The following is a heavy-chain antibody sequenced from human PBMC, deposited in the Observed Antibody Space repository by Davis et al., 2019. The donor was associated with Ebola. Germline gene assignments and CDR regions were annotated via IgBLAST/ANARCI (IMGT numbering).Heavy chain of an antibody. J-gene: IGHJ3*02. CDR1: GYTFTGYY. D-gene: IGHD6-13*01. CDR3: ALLAVGSSTGFDAFDI. Sequence: ASVKVSCKASGYTFTGYYMHWVRQAPGQGLEWMGWINPNSGGTNYAQKFQGRVTMTRDTSISTAYMELSSLRSEDTAVYYCALLAVGSSTGFDAFDIWGQGTMVTVSS. CDR2: INPNSGGT. V-gene: IGHV1-2*02.